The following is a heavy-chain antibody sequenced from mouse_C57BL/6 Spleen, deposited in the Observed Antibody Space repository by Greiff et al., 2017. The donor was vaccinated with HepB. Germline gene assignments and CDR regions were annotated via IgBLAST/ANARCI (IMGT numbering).Heavy chain of an antibody. CDR2: IYPGGGYT. CDR1: GSTFTNYW. CDR3: SRGSFPFDY. V-gene: IGHV1-63*01. J-gene: IGHJ2*01. Sequence: QVQLQQSGAELVRPGTSVKMSCTASGSTFTNYWIGWAKQRPGHGLEWIGDIYPGGGYTNYNEKFKGKATLTADKSSSTAYMQFSSLTSEDSAIYYCSRGSFPFDYWGQGTTLTVSS.